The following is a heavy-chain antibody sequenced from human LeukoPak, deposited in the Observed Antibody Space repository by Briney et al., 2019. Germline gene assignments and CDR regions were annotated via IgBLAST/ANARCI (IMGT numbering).Heavy chain of an antibody. J-gene: IGHJ4*02. CDR1: GFTFINYA. Sequence: GGSLRLSCAASGFTFINYAMSWVRQAPGKGLEWVSGISGSGYNTYYADSVKGRFTISRDNSKNTLYLQMNSLRVEDTAVYYCARAGHYYDSSGYLAYWGQGTLVTVSS. CDR2: ISGSGYNT. D-gene: IGHD3-22*01. CDR3: ARAGHYYDSSGYLAY. V-gene: IGHV3-23*01.